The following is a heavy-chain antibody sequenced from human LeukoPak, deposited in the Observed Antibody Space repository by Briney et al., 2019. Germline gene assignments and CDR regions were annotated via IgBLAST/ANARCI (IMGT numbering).Heavy chain of an antibody. CDR2: ISRTSTTI. V-gene: IGHV3-48*04. Sequence: GGSLRLSCAASGFIFSDYFMNWVRQAPGKGLERVSYISRTSTTIYYADSVRGRFTISRDNAKNSLYLQMNSLRAEDTAIYYCATFPGYGSGSYYLDYWGQGTLVTVSS. CDR3: ATFPGYGSGSYYLDY. J-gene: IGHJ4*02. CDR1: GFIFSDYF. D-gene: IGHD3-10*01.